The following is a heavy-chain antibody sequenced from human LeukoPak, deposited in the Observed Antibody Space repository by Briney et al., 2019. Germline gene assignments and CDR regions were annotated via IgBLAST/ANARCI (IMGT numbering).Heavy chain of an antibody. CDR1: GFSISFGYY. CDR2: VYHSGIT. Sequence: SETLSLTCAVSGFSISFGYYWGWIRPSPGQGLEWIGSVYHSGITYYNPSLKSRVIVAVDTSKNQFSLNLTSVTAADTAVYYCARLHSMIVRGVNWFDPWGQGTLVTVSS. J-gene: IGHJ5*02. D-gene: IGHD3-22*01. CDR3: ARLHSMIVRGVNWFDP. V-gene: IGHV4-38-2*01.